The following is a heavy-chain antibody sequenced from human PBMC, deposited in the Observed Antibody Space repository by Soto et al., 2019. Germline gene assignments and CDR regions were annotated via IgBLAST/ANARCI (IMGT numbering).Heavy chain of an antibody. CDR1: GFSFSTYA. D-gene: IGHD2-8*01. Sequence: PGGSLRLSCAASAASGFSFSTYAIHWVRQAPGKGLEWLAVISYDGGNQYYADSVKGRFTISRDNSKNTLYLQMNSLRAEDTAVYYCARANLDYWGQGTLVTVSS. CDR2: ISYDGGNQ. CDR3: ARANLDY. V-gene: IGHV3-30-3*01. J-gene: IGHJ4*02.